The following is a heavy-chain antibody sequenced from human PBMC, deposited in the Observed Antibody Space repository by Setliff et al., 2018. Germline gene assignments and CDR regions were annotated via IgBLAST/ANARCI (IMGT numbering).Heavy chain of an antibody. CDR3: ARGGTFRYFDY. CDR2: VYYSGIA. Sequence: PSETLSLTCTVSGGSISTYYWSWIRQPPGKGLGWIGYVYYSGIAHYSPSLKSRLTISVDTSKNQFSLKLRSVTAADTAVYYCARGGTFRYFDYWGQGTPVTVSS. D-gene: IGHD5-12*01. J-gene: IGHJ4*02. V-gene: IGHV4-59*01. CDR1: GGSISTYY.